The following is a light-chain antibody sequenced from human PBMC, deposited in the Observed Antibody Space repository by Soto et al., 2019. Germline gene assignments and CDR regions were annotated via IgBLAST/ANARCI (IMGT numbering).Light chain of an antibody. CDR1: SSDIGGYNY. CDR3: SSYPSTSSLYV. V-gene: IGLV2-14*03. Sequence: QSALTQPASVSGSPGQSITISCTGTSSDIGGYNYVSWYQQLPGQVPKLIIYDVSNRPSWVSDRFSGSKSGNGASLTISGLEAEDEDESYCSSYPSTSSLYVFGTGTKVTVL. J-gene: IGLJ1*01. CDR2: DVS.